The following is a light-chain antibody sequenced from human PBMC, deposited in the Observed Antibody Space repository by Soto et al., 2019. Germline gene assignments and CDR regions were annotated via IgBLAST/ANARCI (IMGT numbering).Light chain of an antibody. V-gene: IGKV1-39*01. CDR2: AAS. J-gene: IGKJ2*01. CDR1: QSISTY. CDR3: QQSFSTLYT. Sequence: DIQMTQSPSSLSASVGDRVTITCRASQSISTYLNWYQQKPGKAPKLLIYAASSLQSAVPSRFSGSGSGTYFRLTITSLQPEDFATYEGQQSFSTLYTFGQGTKLELK.